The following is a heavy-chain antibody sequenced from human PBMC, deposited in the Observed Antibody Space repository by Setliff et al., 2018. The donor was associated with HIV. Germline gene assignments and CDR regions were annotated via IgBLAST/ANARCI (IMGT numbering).Heavy chain of an antibody. Sequence: SETLSLTCTVSGGSISSYYWSWIRQPPGKGLEWIGYIYYSGSTNYNPSLKSRVTISVDTSKNQFSLKLSSVIAADTAVYYCARIFGDQGYYYGTDVWDQGTTVTVSS. CDR3: ARIFGDQGYYYGTDV. J-gene: IGHJ6*02. V-gene: IGHV4-59*01. CDR1: GGSISSYY. CDR2: IYYSGST. D-gene: IGHD3-3*01.